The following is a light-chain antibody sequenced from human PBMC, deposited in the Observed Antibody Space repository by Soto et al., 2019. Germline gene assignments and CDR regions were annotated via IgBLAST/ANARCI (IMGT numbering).Light chain of an antibody. CDR3: QAWDTSTVI. V-gene: IGLV3-1*01. CDR2: EDT. CDR1: KLGDKY. Sequence: SYELTQPPSVSVSPGQTASITCSGDKLGDKYASWYQQRPGQSPVLVIYEDTKRPSGIPERFSGSNSGKTATLTISRTQAVDEADYYCQAWDTSTVIFGGGIKLTVL. J-gene: IGLJ2*01.